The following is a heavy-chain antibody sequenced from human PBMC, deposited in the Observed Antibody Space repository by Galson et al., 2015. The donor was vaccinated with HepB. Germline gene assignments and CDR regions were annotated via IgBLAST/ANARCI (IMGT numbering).Heavy chain of an antibody. V-gene: IGHV3-15*07. CDR1: GFTFNNAW. CDR3: STDYYDTSGYYWVGVFDI. Sequence: SLRLSCAASGFTFNNAWMNWVRQAPGKGLEWVGRIKSETDGGTTDYSAPVKGRFTISRDDSENTLYLQMDSLKTEDSAVYYCSTDYYDTSGYYWVGVFDIWGQGTMVTVSS. D-gene: IGHD3-22*01. CDR2: IKSETDGGTT. J-gene: IGHJ3*02.